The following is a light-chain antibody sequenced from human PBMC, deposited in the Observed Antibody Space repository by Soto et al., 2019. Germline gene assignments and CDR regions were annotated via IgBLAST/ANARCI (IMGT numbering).Light chain of an antibody. Sequence: QAVVTQEPSLTVSPGGTVTLTCGSRTGAVTSGHYPDWFQRKPGQAPRTLISDTTNRHSWTPARFSGSLLGGKAALTLSGAQPEDEADYYCLLSYSDSKLFGGGTKLTVL. CDR3: LLSYSDSKL. CDR1: TGAVTSGHY. J-gene: IGLJ2*01. V-gene: IGLV7-46*01. CDR2: DTT.